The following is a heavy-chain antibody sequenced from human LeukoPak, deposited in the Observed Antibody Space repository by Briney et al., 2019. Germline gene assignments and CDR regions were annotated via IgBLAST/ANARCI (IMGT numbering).Heavy chain of an antibody. CDR1: FTLSGYA. CDR3: ARDGYRWSPFDA. V-gene: IGHV3-23*01. D-gene: IGHD3-22*01. J-gene: IGHJ4*02. Sequence: GGSLRLSCAASFTLSGYAMSWVRQAPGKGLEWVSSISGTGFTTHYADSVKARFTISKDDSKNILYLEMSSLLGADTAFYYCARDGYRWSPFDAWGQGTLVTVSP. CDR2: ISGTGFTT.